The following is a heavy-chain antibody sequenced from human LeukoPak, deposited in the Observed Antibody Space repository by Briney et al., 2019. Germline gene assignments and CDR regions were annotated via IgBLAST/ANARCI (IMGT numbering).Heavy chain of an antibody. CDR1: GFTFSSYA. Sequence: HPGRSLRLSCAASGFTFSSYAMHWVRQAPGKGLEWVAFMRYDGNNQNYVDSVKGRFTISRDNSKNTLFLQMDSLRVEGTAVYYCAKEAIAARPGYYYYIDVWGEGTTVTVSS. CDR3: AKEAIAARPGYYYYIDV. CDR2: MRYDGNNQ. V-gene: IGHV3-30*02. D-gene: IGHD6-6*01. J-gene: IGHJ6*03.